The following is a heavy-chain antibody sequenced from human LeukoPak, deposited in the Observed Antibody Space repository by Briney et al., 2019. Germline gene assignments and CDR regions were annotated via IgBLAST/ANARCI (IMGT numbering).Heavy chain of an antibody. CDR2: IIPILGIA. CDR3: ASQSSTWGGFDP. V-gene: IGHV1-69*04. CDR1: GGTFSSYA. Sequence: ASVKVSCKASGGTFSSYAISWVRQAPGQGLEWMGRIIPILGIANYAQKFQGRVTITADKSTSTAYMELSSLRSEDTAVYYCASQSSTWGGFDPWGQGTLVTVSS. J-gene: IGHJ5*02. D-gene: IGHD2/OR15-2a*01.